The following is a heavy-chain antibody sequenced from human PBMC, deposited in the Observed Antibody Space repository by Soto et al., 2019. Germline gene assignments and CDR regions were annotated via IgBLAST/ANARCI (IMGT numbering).Heavy chain of an antibody. D-gene: IGHD3-3*01. Sequence: SETLSLTCTVSGGSISSYYWSWIRQPPGKGLEWIGYIYYSGSTNYNPSLKSRVTISVDTSKNQFSLKLSSVTAADTAVYYCARAYYDFWSGYYTGGTYYYYYMDVWGKGTTVTGSS. J-gene: IGHJ6*03. CDR2: IYYSGST. CDR1: GGSISSYY. CDR3: ARAYYDFWSGYYTGGTYYYYYMDV. V-gene: IGHV4-59*08.